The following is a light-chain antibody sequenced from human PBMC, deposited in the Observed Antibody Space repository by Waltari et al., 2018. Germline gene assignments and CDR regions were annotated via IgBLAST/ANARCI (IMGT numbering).Light chain of an antibody. CDR1: QSISIY. J-gene: IGKJ4*01. CDR3: QQSYTTLLT. Sequence: DIQMTQSPSSLSASVGDRVTITCRASQSISIYLNWYQQRPGKAPKLLIYAASTLQSGVPSRFSGGGSGTDFTLTISSLQPEDFATYYCQQSYTTLLTFGGGTKVEIK. CDR2: AAS. V-gene: IGKV1-39*01.